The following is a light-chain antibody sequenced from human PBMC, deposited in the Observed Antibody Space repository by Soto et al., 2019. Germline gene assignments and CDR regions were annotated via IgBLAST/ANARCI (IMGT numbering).Light chain of an antibody. V-gene: IGKV3-20*01. Sequence: EIVVTQSPGTLSLTPGERATLSCRASQSVSSSYLAWYQQKPGQAPGLLIYGASSRATGIPDRFSGSGSGTDFTLTISRLEPEDFATYYCQQLNSYPPWVTFGQGRRLEIK. CDR3: QQLNSYPPWVT. CDR1: QSVSSSY. J-gene: IGKJ5*01. CDR2: GAS.